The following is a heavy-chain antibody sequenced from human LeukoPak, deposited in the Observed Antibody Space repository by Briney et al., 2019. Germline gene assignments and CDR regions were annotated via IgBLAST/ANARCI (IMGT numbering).Heavy chain of an antibody. Sequence: KPSETLSLTSTVSGGSISSNDYYWGWSRQPPGKGLEWIGSIYYSGSTSYNRYLKSRVTISADTSKNPFSLRLSSVTAADTAVYYCARHRLNYYDSSGPYCFDFWGQGTLVTVSS. CDR3: ARHRLNYYDSSGPYCFDF. D-gene: IGHD3-22*01. CDR2: IYYSGST. V-gene: IGHV4-39*01. J-gene: IGHJ4*02. CDR1: GGSISSNDYY.